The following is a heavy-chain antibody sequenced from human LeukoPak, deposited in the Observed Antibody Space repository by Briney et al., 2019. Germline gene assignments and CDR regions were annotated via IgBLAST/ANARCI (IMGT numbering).Heavy chain of an antibody. CDR3: ARYNGAKRGNYYDSSGYPYYFDY. D-gene: IGHD3-22*01. J-gene: IGHJ4*02. V-gene: IGHV1-69*04. Sequence: GSSVKVSCKASGGTFSSYAISWVRQAPGQGLEWMGRIIPILGIANYAQKFQGRVTINADKSTSTAYMELSSLRSEDTAVYYCARYNGAKRGNYYDSSGYPYYFDYWGQGTLVTVSS. CDR2: IIPILGIA. CDR1: GGTFSSYA.